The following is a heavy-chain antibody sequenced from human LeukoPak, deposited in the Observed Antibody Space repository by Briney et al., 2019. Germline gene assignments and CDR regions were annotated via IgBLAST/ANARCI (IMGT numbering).Heavy chain of an antibody. CDR3: ARDDDIAPHSSAP. J-gene: IGHJ5*02. V-gene: IGHV1-2*02. D-gene: IGHD1-1*01. Sequence: ASVKVSCKASGYTFTGYYMHWVRQAPGQGLEWMGWINPNSGGTNYAQKFQGRVTMTRDTSISTAYMELSRLRSDDTAVYYCARDDDIAPHSSAPWGREPRVPVP. CDR2: INPNSGGT. CDR1: GYTFTGYY.